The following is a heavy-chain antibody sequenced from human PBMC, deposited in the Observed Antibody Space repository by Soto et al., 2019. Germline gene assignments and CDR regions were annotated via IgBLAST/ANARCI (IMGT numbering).Heavy chain of an antibody. J-gene: IGHJ5*02. Sequence: QLQLPESGSGLMKPSQTLSLTCAVSGGSISSGGYSWNWIRQPPGKGLEWIGYIYHSGYTFYNPSLKSRVTISVDKSKNQFSLKLSSVTAADTAVYYCARDQLEGNWFDPWGQGTLVTVSS. D-gene: IGHD1-1*01. CDR2: IYHSGYT. V-gene: IGHV4-30-2*01. CDR3: ARDQLEGNWFDP. CDR1: GGSISSGGYS.